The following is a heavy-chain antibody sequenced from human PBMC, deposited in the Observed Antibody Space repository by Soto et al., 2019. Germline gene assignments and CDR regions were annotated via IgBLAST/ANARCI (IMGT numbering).Heavy chain of an antibody. Sequence: PSETLSLTCTVSGGSISSGGYYWSWIRQHPGKGLEWIGYIYYSGSTNYNPSLKSRVTISVDTSKNQFSLKLSSVTAADTAVYYCARGGRWGDYGDYVGAFDIWGQGTMVTVSS. V-gene: IGHV4-61*08. CDR3: ARGGRWGDYGDYVGAFDI. CDR2: IYYSGST. D-gene: IGHD4-17*01. CDR1: GGSISSGGYY. J-gene: IGHJ3*02.